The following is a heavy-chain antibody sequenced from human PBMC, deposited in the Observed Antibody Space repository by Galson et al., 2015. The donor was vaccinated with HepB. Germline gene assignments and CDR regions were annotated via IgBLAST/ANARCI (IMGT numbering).Heavy chain of an antibody. CDR2: FDPEDGET. CDR1: GYTLTELS. D-gene: IGHD3-10*01. J-gene: IGHJ4*02. Sequence: SVKVSCKVSGYTLTELSMHWVRQAPGKGLEWMGGFDPEDGETIYAQKFQGRATMTEDTSTDTAYMELSSLRSEDTAVYYCATGKYYYGSGSYSRYFDYWGQGTLVTVSS. CDR3: ATGKYYYGSGSYSRYFDY. V-gene: IGHV1-24*01.